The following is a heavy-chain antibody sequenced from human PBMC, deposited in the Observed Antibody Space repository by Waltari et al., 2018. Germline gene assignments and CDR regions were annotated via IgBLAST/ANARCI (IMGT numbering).Heavy chain of an antibody. V-gene: IGHV3-21*01. CDR2: ISSTSSYI. D-gene: IGHD3-16*01. Sequence: EVQLVESGGGLVKPGGSLRLSCAASGFTFNTYNMTWVRQAPGKGLEWVSSISSTSSYIYYADSVKGRFTISRDNAKNSLYLQMNSLRGEDTAVYYCAKDRISTSYYYYYHMDVWGQGTTVTVSS. J-gene: IGHJ6*02. CDR1: GFTFNTYN. CDR3: AKDRISTSYYYYYHMDV.